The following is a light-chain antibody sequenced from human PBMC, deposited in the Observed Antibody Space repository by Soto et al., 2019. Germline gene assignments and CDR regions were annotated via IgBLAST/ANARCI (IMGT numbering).Light chain of an antibody. J-gene: IGKJ1*01. CDR3: QPYYTYPST. V-gene: IGKV1-5*01. Sequence: DIQMTQSPSTLSAAVGDRVTISCRASQNIRTWLAWYQQRPGKAPKILIFDASTLESGVPSRFSGSESGLEFTLTISSLQPDDLATYYCQPYYTYPSTFGQGTKVEIK. CDR1: QNIRTW. CDR2: DAS.